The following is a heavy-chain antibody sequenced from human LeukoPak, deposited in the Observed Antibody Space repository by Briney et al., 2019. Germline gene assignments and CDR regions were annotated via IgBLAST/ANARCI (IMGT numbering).Heavy chain of an antibody. CDR1: GYSFTSYW. Sequence: GESLKISCKGSGYSFTSYWIGWVRQAPGQRLEWMGWINAGNGNTKYSQKFQGRVTITRDTSASTAYMELSSLRSEDTAVYYCARGRYSGTNDYWGHGTLVTVSS. J-gene: IGHJ4*01. V-gene: IGHV1-3*01. CDR2: INAGNGNT. D-gene: IGHD1-26*01. CDR3: ARGRYSGTNDY.